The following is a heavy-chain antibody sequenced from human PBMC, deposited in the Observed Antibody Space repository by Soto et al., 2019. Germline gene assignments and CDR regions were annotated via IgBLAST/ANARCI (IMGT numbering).Heavy chain of an antibody. CDR1: GFSLSTNGVG. D-gene: IGHD4-17*01. Sequence: SGPTLVNPTQTLTLTCTFSGFSLSTNGVGVGWIRQPPGKALECLALIYWNDDERYSPSLKSRLTLTKDTSKTQVVLTMTNTDPVDTATYYGVRRAYYGDLPSYDDWGQGTRVTVAS. CDR3: VRRAYYGDLPSYDD. V-gene: IGHV2-5*01. CDR2: IYWNDDE. J-gene: IGHJ4*02.